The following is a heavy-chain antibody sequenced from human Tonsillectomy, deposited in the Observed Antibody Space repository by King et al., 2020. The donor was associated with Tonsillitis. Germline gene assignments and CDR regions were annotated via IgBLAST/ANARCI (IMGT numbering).Heavy chain of an antibody. CDR1: GGSISSYY. V-gene: IGHV4-4*07. D-gene: IGHD2-2*03. CDR2: IYPSGST. J-gene: IGHJ4*02. Sequence: QLQESGPGLVKPSETLSLTCTVSGGSISSYYWSWLRQPAGKGLEWIGRIYPSGSTNYNPSLKSRVTMSVDTSKNQFSLKLSSVTAADTAVYYCARDIYGYCRSNSCYFDCWGQGTLVTVSS. CDR3: ARDIYGYCRSNSCYFDC.